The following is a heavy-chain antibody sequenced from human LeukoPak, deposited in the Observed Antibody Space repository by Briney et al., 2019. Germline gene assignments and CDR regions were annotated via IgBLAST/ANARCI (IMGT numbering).Heavy chain of an antibody. D-gene: IGHD1-1*01. Sequence: GGTLRLSCAASGFTFSSYEMNWVRQAPGKGPQWVSFITSDGSTMFYADSVKGRFTISRDNAKNSLYLQMNSLRAEDTAVYFCARSTTTSLFDYWGQGTLVAVSS. J-gene: IGHJ4*02. CDR2: ITSDGSTM. V-gene: IGHV3-48*03. CDR1: GFTFSSYE. CDR3: ARSTTTSLFDY.